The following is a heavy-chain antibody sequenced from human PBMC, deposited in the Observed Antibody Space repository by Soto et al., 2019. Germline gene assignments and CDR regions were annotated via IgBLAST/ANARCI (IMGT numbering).Heavy chain of an antibody. CDR3: DSSRNIYGADAFDV. D-gene: IGHD5-18*01. Sequence: QLQLQQSGSGLVKPSQTLSLTCGVSGASISSDGYCCSWIRQPPGKGLEWIGYIDQSGSIYYNPSLKSRVAISEDWSKNQFSLSLSSVTAADTALYYCDSSRNIYGADAFDVWGLGTMVIVSS. J-gene: IGHJ3*01. CDR2: IDQSGSI. V-gene: IGHV4-30-2*01. CDR1: GASISSDGYC.